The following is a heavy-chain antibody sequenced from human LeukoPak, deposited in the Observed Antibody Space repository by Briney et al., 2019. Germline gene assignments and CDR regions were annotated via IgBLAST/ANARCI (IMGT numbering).Heavy chain of an antibody. CDR1: GFTFSSYS. CDR3: ARDEIAPYYFDY. D-gene: IGHD6-13*01. V-gene: IGHV3-21*01. J-gene: IGHJ4*02. Sequence: GGSLRLSCAASGFTFSSYSMNGVRQAPGKGLEWVSSISSSSSYIYYADSVKGRFTISRDNAKNSLYLQMNSLRAEDTAVYYCARDEIAPYYFDYWGQGTLVTVSS. CDR2: ISSSSSYI.